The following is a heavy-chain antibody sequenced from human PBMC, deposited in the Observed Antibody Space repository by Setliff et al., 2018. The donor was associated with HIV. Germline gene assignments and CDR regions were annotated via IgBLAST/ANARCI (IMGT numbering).Heavy chain of an antibody. D-gene: IGHD5-12*01. Sequence: EASVKVSCKASGYTFTSYYMHWVRQAPGQGLEWMGIINPSSGSTTYAQKFQGRVTMTRDTSISTVYMELTSLRSDDTAIYYCARDANYGSSGYDREYFDYWGQGTLVTVSS. CDR1: GYTFTSYY. V-gene: IGHV1-46*01. CDR2: INPSSGST. J-gene: IGHJ4*02. CDR3: ARDANYGSSGYDREYFDY.